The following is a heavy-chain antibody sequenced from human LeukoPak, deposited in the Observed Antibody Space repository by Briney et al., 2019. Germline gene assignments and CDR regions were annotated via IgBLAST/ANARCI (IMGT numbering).Heavy chain of an antibody. CDR1: GCTFSSYA. Sequence: ASVTVSCKASGCTFSSYAISWLLQPPGQERVWMGGIIPIFGSAYYAQKFQGRVTITTDESTSTAYIELSSLRSEDTAVYYCARGGTGYQLPQIIYYVDYWGQGTLVTVSS. CDR3: ARGGTGYQLPQIIYYVDY. CDR2: IIPIFGSA. J-gene: IGHJ4*02. D-gene: IGHD2-2*01. V-gene: IGHV1-69*05.